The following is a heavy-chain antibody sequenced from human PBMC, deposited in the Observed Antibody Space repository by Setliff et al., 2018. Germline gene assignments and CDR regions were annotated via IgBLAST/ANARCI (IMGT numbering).Heavy chain of an antibody. CDR2: IYYSGST. CDR3: AGSTVTQVDY. J-gene: IGHJ4*02. Sequence: PSETLSLTCTVSGGSISSYYWSWIRQPPGKGLEWIGYIYYSGSTNYNPSLKSRVTISVDTSKNQFSLKLSSVTAADTAVYYCAGSTVTQVDYWGQGTLVTVSS. V-gene: IGHV4-59*08. CDR1: GGSISSYY. D-gene: IGHD4-17*01.